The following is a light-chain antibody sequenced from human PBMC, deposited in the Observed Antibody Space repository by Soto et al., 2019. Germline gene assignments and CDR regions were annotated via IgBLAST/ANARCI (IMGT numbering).Light chain of an antibody. CDR1: SSDVGGYNF. CDR2: DVS. V-gene: IGLV2-11*01. CDR3: CSYAGTYTLWV. Sequence: QSVLTQPRSLSGSPGQSVTISCTGTSSDVGGYNFVSWYQQYPGKAPKLIIYDVSKRPSGVPDRFSGSKSGNTASLTISGLQAEDEADYYCCSYAGTYTLWVFGGGTKVTVL. J-gene: IGLJ3*02.